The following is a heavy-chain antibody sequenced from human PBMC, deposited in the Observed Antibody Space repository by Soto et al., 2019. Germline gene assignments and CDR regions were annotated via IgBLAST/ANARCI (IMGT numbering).Heavy chain of an antibody. J-gene: IGHJ6*02. Sequence: PGGSLRLSCAASGFTFSSYWMHWVRQAPGKGLVWVSRINSDGSSTSYADSVKGRFTISRDNAKNTLYLQMNSLRAEDTAVYYCARVSGWDPLVYGMDVWGQGTTVTVS. CDR3: ARVSGWDPLVYGMDV. CDR2: INSDGSST. CDR1: GFTFSSYW. D-gene: IGHD1-26*01. V-gene: IGHV3-74*01.